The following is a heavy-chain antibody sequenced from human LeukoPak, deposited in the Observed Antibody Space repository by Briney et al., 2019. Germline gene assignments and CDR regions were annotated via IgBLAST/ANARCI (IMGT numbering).Heavy chain of an antibody. J-gene: IGHJ4*02. CDR2: INPNSGGT. CDR3: ATNQYGDYTLGDY. D-gene: IGHD4-17*01. Sequence: ASVKVSCKASGYTFTSYYMHWVRQAPGQGLEWMGWINPNSGGTNYAQKFQGRVTMTRDTSISTAYMELSRLRSDDTAVYYCATNQYGDYTLGDYWGQGTLVSVSS. CDR1: GYTFTSYY. V-gene: IGHV1-2*02.